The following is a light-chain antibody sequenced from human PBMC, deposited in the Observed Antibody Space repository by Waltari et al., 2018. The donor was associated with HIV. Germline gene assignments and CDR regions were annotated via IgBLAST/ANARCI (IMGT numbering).Light chain of an antibody. CDR1: SSDIGGYNY. Sequence: QSALTQPRSVSGSPGQSVTISCTGTSSDIGGYNYVSWYQQHPGKAPKLMIYDVSKRPSGVPDRFSGSKAGNTASLTISGLQAEDEADYDCCSYSGSYIFSFGGGTKLTVL. V-gene: IGLV2-11*01. CDR2: DVS. J-gene: IGLJ3*02. CDR3: CSYSGSYIFS.